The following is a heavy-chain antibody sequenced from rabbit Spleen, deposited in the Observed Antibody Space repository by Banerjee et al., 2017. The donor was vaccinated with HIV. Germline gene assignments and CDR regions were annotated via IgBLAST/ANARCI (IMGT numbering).Heavy chain of an antibody. J-gene: IGHJ4*01. CDR3: ARDPSNNNDVSLDL. CDR2: IDSDSGST. D-gene: IGHD1-1*01. CDR1: EFSFSSDYW. V-gene: IGHV1S45*01. Sequence: QEQLEESGGDLVKPGASLTLTCTASEFSFSSDYWIAWVRQAPGKGLEWIAYIDSDSGSTRYATWAKGRFTISKTSSTTATLQMTSLTAADTATYFCARDPSNNNDVSLDLWGQGTLVTVS.